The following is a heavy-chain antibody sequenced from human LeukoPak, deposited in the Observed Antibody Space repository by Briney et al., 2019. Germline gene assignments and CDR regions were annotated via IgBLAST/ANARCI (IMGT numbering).Heavy chain of an antibody. J-gene: IGHJ4*02. CDR1: GGSFSGYY. V-gene: IGHV4-34*01. CDR3: ARDQKGDYDYVWGSYRSSHFDY. CDR2: INHSGST. Sequence: SETLSLTCAVYGGSFSGYYWSWIRQPPGKGLEWIGEINHSGSTYYNPSLKSRVTISVDTSKNQFSLKLSSVTAADTAVYYCARDQKGDYDYVWGSYRSSHFDYWGQGTLVTVSS. D-gene: IGHD3-16*02.